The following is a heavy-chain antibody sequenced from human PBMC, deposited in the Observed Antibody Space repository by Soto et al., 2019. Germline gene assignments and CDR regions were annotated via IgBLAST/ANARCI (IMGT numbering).Heavy chain of an antibody. D-gene: IGHD2-2*01. Sequence: PSETLSLTCTVSGGSISSYYWSWIRQPPGKGLEWFGYIYYSGSTNYNPSLKSRVTISVDTSKNQFSLKLSSVTAADTAVYYCARGRFLGYCSSTSCCRDAFDIWGQGTMVTVSS. J-gene: IGHJ3*02. CDR3: ARGRFLGYCSSTSCCRDAFDI. CDR2: IYYSGST. V-gene: IGHV4-59*08. CDR1: GGSISSYY.